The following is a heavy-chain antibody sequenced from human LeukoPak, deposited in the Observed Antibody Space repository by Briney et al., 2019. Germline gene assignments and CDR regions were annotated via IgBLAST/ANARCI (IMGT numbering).Heavy chain of an antibody. D-gene: IGHD6-13*01. Sequence: SVRVSCKASGGTFSSYAISWVRQAPGQGLEWMGGIIPSFGTANYAQKFQGRVTITADKSTSTAYMELSSLRSEDTAVYYCARSSIIAAAGPYYFDYWGQGTLVTVSS. CDR3: ARSSIIAAAGPYYFDY. CDR2: IIPSFGTA. CDR1: GGTFSSYA. J-gene: IGHJ4*02. V-gene: IGHV1-69*06.